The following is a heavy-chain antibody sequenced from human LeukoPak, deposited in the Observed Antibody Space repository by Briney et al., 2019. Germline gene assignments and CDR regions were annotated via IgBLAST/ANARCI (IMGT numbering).Heavy chain of an antibody. D-gene: IGHD4-17*01. CDR3: ARDCVSSGDYFRGDNWFDP. CDR1: GFTVSSNH. Sequence: GGSLRLSCAASGFTVSSNHMSWVRQAPGKGLEWVSVIYSGGSTYYADSVKGRFTISRDNSKNTLYLQMNSLRAEDTAVYYCARDCVSSGDYFRGDNWFDPWGQGTLVTVSS. J-gene: IGHJ5*02. V-gene: IGHV3-66*01. CDR2: IYSGGST.